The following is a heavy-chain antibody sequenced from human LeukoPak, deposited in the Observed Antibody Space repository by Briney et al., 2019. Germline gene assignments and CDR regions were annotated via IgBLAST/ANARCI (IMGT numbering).Heavy chain of an antibody. D-gene: IGHD2-2*02. V-gene: IGHV3-21*01. CDR1: GFTFSSYT. J-gene: IGHJ4*02. CDR2: VSGTSTYI. CDR3: ARSRGYCSSSSCYIDY. Sequence: GGSLRLSCAASGFTFSSYTMNWVRQAPGKGLEWVSSVSGTSTYIYYADSVKGRFTMSRDNAKNSLYLQMNSLRVEDTAVFYCARSRGYCSSSSCYIDYWGQGTLVTVSS.